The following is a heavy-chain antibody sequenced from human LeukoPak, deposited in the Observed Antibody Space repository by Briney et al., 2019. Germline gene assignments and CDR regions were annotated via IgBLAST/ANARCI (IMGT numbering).Heavy chain of an antibody. CDR2: IYTSGST. D-gene: IGHD2-21*01. CDR1: GGSISSYY. CDR3: ARIAGDFGTKYYYYYYMDV. Sequence: PSETLSLTCTVSGGSISSYYWSWIRQPAGKGLEWIGRIYTSGSTNYNPSLKSRVTMSVDTSKNQFSLKLSSVTAADTAVYYCARIAGDFGTKYYYYYYMDVWGKGTTVTVSS. J-gene: IGHJ6*03. V-gene: IGHV4-4*07.